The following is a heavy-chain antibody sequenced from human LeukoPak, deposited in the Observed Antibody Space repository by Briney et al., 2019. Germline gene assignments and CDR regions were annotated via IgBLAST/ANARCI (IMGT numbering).Heavy chain of an antibody. Sequence: GGTLRLSCAASGFTFEIYWMSWVRQAPGKGLEWVANIRKDGSEKNYVAPVKGRFTISSDNAKNSPYLQINGLRADDTAHYYCAKHCEGVESDAFDLGAQGTMVSV. CDR1: GFTFEIYW. V-gene: IGHV3-7*02. CDR3: AKHCEGVESDAFDL. D-gene: IGHD2-21*01. CDR2: IRKDGSEK. J-gene: IGHJ3*01.